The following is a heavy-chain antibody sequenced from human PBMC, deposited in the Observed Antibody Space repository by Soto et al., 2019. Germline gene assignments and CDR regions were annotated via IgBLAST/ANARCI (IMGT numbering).Heavy chain of an antibody. CDR3: ARAQGVTIFGVVIPNYFDY. CDR2: INPNSGGT. D-gene: IGHD3-3*01. CDR1: GYTFTGYY. J-gene: IGHJ4*02. V-gene: IGHV1-2*04. Sequence: ASVKVSCKASGYTFTGYYMHWVRQAPGQGLELMGWINPNSGGTNYAQKFQGWVTMTRDTSISTAYMELSRLRSDDTAVYYCARAQGVTIFGVVIPNYFDYWGQGTLVTVYS.